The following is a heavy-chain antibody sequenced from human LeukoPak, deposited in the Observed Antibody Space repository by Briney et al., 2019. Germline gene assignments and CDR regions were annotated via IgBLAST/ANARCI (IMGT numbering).Heavy chain of an antibody. V-gene: IGHV4-39*07. D-gene: IGHD3-22*01. Sequence: SETLSLTCTVSGGSITSTSYYWGWIRQPPGKGLEWIGSIRYSGSTFYNPSLKSRVTISVDTSKNQFSLKLNSVTAADTAVYYCAIVYDSSVYYGGQRGGGIDYWGQGTLVTVSS. J-gene: IGHJ4*02. CDR1: GGSITSTSYY. CDR3: AIVYDSSVYYGGQRGGGIDY. CDR2: IRYSGST.